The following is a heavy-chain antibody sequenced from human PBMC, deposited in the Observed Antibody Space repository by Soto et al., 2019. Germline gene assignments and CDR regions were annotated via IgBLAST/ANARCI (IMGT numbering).Heavy chain of an antibody. J-gene: IGHJ6*03. V-gene: IGHV3-23*01. CDR3: AKVSPLFFGVVIIEDGYYMDV. CDR1: GFTFSSYA. D-gene: IGHD3-3*01. Sequence: GGSLRLSCAASGFTFSSYAMSWVRQAPGKGLEWVSAISGSGGSTYYADSVKGRFTISRDNSKNTLYLQMNSLRAEDTAVYYCAKVSPLFFGVVIIEDGYYMDVWGKGTTVTVSS. CDR2: ISGSGGST.